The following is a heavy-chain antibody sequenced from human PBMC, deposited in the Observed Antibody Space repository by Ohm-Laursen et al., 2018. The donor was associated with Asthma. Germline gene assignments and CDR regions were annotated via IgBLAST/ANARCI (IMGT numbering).Heavy chain of an antibody. D-gene: IGHD2-15*01. CDR3: ARTVPGYCSGGICYSTSVNYYYGMDV. CDR1: GGSISSYY. V-gene: IGHV4-59*01. CDR2: IYYSGST. J-gene: IGHJ6*02. Sequence: SQTLSLTCTVSGGSISSYYWSWIRQPPGKGLEWIGYIYYSGSTNYNPSLTSRVTISVDTSKNQFSLKLSSVTAADTAVYYCARTVPGYCSGGICYSTSVNYYYGMDVWGQGTTVTVSS.